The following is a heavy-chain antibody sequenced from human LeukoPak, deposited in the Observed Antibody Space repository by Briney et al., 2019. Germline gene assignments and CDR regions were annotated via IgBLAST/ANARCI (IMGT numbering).Heavy chain of an antibody. J-gene: IGHJ5*02. D-gene: IGHD3-22*01. CDR1: GFTFSSYS. CDR2: ISSSSSYI. Sequence: TGGSLRLSCAASGFTFSSYSMNWVRQAPGKGLEWVSSISSSSSYIYYADSVKGRFTISRDNAKNSLYLQMNSLRAEDTAVYYCARGEYYYDSRALPGWFDPWGQGTLVTVSS. V-gene: IGHV3-21*01. CDR3: ARGEYYYDSRALPGWFDP.